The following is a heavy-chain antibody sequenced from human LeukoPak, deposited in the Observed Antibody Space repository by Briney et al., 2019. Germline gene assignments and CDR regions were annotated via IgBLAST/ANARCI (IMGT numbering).Heavy chain of an antibody. D-gene: IGHD6-19*01. CDR1: GFTFSSYG. V-gene: IGHV3-33*01. J-gene: IGHJ4*02. Sequence: GGSLRLSCAASGFTFSSYGMHWVRQAPGKGLEWVAVIWYDGSNKYYADSVKGRFTISRDNSKNTLYLQMNSLRVEDTAVYFCAARKVRRVWFYLDYWGQGTLVTVSS. CDR3: AARKVRRVWFYLDY. CDR2: IWYDGSNK.